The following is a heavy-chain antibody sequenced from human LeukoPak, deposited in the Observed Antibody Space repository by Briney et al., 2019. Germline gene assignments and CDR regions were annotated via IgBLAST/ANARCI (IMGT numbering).Heavy chain of an antibody. CDR3: GRGHWGLDY. V-gene: IGHV3-11*04. J-gene: IGHJ4*02. CDR1: GFTVSSNY. D-gene: IGHD7-27*01. CDR2: ISNSGSSI. Sequence: GGSLRLSCAASGFTVSSNYMTWIRQAPGKGLEWVSYISNSGSSIYYADSVKGRFTTSRDNAKSSLYLQMNSLRAEDTAVYYCGRGHWGLDYWGQGALVTVSS.